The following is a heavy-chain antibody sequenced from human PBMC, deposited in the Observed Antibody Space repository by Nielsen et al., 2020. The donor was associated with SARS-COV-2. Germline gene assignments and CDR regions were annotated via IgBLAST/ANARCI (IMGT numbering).Heavy chain of an antibody. CDR3: AGGADFWTGTQKYYMDV. J-gene: IGHJ6*03. D-gene: IGHD3-3*01. CDR2: INPSGSGT. CDR1: GFTFSSYA. V-gene: IGHV3-74*01. Sequence: GESLKISCAASGFTFSSYAMSWVRQAPGQGLVWVSRINPSGSGTTYADFVKGRFAVSRDNAENTVVLQMHSLRVEDTAVYFCAGGADFWTGTQKYYMDVWGKGTTVTVSS.